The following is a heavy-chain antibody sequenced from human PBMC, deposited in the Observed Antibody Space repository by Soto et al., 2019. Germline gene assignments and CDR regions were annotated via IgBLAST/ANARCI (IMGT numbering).Heavy chain of an antibody. CDR1: GGSIRSYY. J-gene: IGHJ5*02. V-gene: IGHV4-59*01. CDR3: ARQTIAVAGNWFDP. D-gene: IGHD6-19*01. Sequence: SETLSLTCTFSGGSIRSYYWSWIRQPPGKGLEWIGYIYYSGSTNYNPSLKSRVTISVDTSKNQFSLKLSSVTAADTAVYYCARQTIAVAGNWFDPWGQGTLVTVSS. CDR2: IYYSGST.